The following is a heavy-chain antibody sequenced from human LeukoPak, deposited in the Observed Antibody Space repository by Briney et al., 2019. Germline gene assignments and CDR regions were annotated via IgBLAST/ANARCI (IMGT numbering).Heavy chain of an antibody. V-gene: IGHV3-74*01. J-gene: IGHJ4*02. CDR3: AARGYCSGTSCLLEY. CDR2: INSDGSST. D-gene: IGHD2-2*01. CDR1: GFTFSSYW. Sequence: GVSLRLSCAASGFTFSSYWMYWVRQAPGKGLVWVSRINSDGSSTNYADSVKGRFTISRDNAKNTLYVQMNSLSAEDTAVYYCAARGYCSGTSCLLEYWGQGTLVTVSS.